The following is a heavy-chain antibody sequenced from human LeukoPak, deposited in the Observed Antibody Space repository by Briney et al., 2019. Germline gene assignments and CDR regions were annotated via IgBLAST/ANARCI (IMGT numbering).Heavy chain of an antibody. Sequence: SETLSLTCTVSGGSISSYYWSWIRQPPGKGLEWIGFIYYSGSTNYNPSLKSRVTISVDTSKNQFSLKLSSVTAADTAVYYCARGAPSTYCGGDCYIDYWGQGTLVTVSS. V-gene: IGHV4-59*01. D-gene: IGHD2-21*02. J-gene: IGHJ4*02. CDR3: ARGAPSTYCGGDCYIDY. CDR1: GGSISSYY. CDR2: IYYSGST.